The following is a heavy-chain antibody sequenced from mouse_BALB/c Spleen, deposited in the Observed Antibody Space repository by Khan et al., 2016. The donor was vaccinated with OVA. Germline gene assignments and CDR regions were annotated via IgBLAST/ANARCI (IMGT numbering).Heavy chain of an antibody. CDR2: IWSDGST. Sequence: QVQLKESGPGLVAPSQSLSITCTISGYSLTNYGVHWVRQPPGKGLEWLVVIWSDGSTTYNSALKSRLTTTKDNSNSQAFLKMNSLQTDDTAIYFSARQPYYRYNLMDYWGQGTSVTVSS. V-gene: IGHV2-6-1*01. CDR3: ARQPYYRYNLMDY. J-gene: IGHJ4*01. D-gene: IGHD2-12*01. CDR1: GYSLTNYG.